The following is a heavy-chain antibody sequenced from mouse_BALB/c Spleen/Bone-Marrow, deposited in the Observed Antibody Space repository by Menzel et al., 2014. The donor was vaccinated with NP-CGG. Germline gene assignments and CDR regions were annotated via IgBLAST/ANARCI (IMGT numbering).Heavy chain of an antibody. CDR1: GFTFSNYG. J-gene: IGHJ4*01. D-gene: IGHD1-3*01. CDR3: ARLTPDYAMDY. V-gene: IGHV5-6*01. Sequence: EVQGVESGGDLVKPGGSLKLSCAASGFTFSNYGMSWVRQTPDKRLEWVATISSGGSYTYFPDSVKGRFTISRDNAKSTLYLQMNSLKSEDAAMYYCARLTPDYAMDYWGQGTSVTVSS. CDR2: ISSGGSYT.